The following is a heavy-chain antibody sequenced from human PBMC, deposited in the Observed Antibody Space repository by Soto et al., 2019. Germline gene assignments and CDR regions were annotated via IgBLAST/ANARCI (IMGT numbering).Heavy chain of an antibody. CDR3: ARDSSGSGAFDI. J-gene: IGHJ3*02. D-gene: IGHD3-22*01. Sequence: SVKVSCKASGGTFSSYAISWVRQAPGQGLEWMGGIIPIFGTANYAQKFQGRVTITADKSTSTAYMELSSLRSEDTAVYYCARDSSGSGAFDIWGQGTMVTVSS. V-gene: IGHV1-69*06. CDR2: IIPIFGTA. CDR1: GGTFSSYA.